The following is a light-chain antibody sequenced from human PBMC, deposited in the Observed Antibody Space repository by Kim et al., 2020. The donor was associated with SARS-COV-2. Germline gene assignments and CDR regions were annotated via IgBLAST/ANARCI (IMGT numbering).Light chain of an antibody. V-gene: IGLV2-14*01. J-gene: IGLJ1*01. CDR2: DVI. Sequence: QSALTQPASVSGSPGQSITISCTGTSSDVGGYNHVSWYQQHPGKAPKLMIYDVIKRPSGVSNRFSGSKSGNTASLTISGLQAEDKADYYCSSYTSSSTYVFGTGTKVTVL. CDR3: SSYTSSSTYV. CDR1: SSDVGGYNH.